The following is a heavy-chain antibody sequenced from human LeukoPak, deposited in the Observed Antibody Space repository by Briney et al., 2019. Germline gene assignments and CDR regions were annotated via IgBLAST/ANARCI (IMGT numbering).Heavy chain of an antibody. CDR3: AKDFFGYSYGCLDY. CDR2: ISGSGGST. Sequence: GGSLRLSCAASGFTFSSYAMSWVRQAPGEGLEWVSAISGSGGSTYYADSVKGRFTISRDNSKNTLYLQMNSLRAEDTAVYYCAKDFFGYSYGCLDYWGQGTLVTVSS. CDR1: GFTFSSYA. J-gene: IGHJ4*02. V-gene: IGHV3-23*01. D-gene: IGHD5-18*01.